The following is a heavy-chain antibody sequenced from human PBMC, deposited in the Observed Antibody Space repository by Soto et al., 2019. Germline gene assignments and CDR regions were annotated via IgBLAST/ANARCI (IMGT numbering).Heavy chain of an antibody. J-gene: IGHJ4*02. Sequence: EVQVVESGGGLIQPGGSLRLSCAVSGFTVTLNYMSWVRQAPGKGLEWVSVIYTGGTTFYADSVKGPFTISRDTSRNTLYLQMNSLRGEDTAVYYCHGYGHWGQGTLVTVSS. CDR3: HGYGH. D-gene: IGHD5-12*01. CDR1: GFTVTLNY. V-gene: IGHV3-53*01. CDR2: IYTGGTT.